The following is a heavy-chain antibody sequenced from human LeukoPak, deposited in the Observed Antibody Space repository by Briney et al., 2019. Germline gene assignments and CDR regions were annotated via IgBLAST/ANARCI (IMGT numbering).Heavy chain of an antibody. J-gene: IGHJ4*02. V-gene: IGHV3-21*01. CDR3: ARDAVVGTFDY. CDR1: GFTFSSYS. Sequence: KPGGSLRLSCAGSGFTFSSYSMNWVRPAPGKGLEWVSSISSSSSYIYYADSVKGRFTISRDNAKNSLYLQMNSLRAEDTAVYYCARDAVVGTFDYWGQGTLVTVSS. CDR2: ISSSSSYI. D-gene: IGHD3-22*01.